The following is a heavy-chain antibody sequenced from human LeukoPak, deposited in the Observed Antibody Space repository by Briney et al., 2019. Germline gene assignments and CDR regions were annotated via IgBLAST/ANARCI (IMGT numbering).Heavy chain of an antibody. D-gene: IGHD3-22*01. CDR2: IYYSGST. CDR1: GGSFSGYY. V-gene: IGHV4-59*01. Sequence: PSETLSLTCAVYGGSFSGYYWSWIRQPPGKGLEWIGYIYYSGSTNYNPSLKSRVTISVDTSKNQFSLKLSSVTAADTAVYYCARVPDSSGPFDYWGQGTLVTVSS. J-gene: IGHJ4*02. CDR3: ARVPDSSGPFDY.